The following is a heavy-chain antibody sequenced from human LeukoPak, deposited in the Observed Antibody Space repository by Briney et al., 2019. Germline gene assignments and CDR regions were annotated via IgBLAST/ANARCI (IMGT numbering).Heavy chain of an antibody. Sequence: GGSLRLSCAASGFTFSSYSMNWVRQAPGKGLEWVSSISSSSSYIYYADSVKGRFTISRDNAKYSLYLQVNSLRAEDTAVYYCARSGSYYPDAFDIWGQGTMVTVSS. V-gene: IGHV3-21*01. CDR3: ARSGSYYPDAFDI. J-gene: IGHJ3*02. CDR2: ISSSSSYI. D-gene: IGHD3-10*01. CDR1: GFTFSSYS.